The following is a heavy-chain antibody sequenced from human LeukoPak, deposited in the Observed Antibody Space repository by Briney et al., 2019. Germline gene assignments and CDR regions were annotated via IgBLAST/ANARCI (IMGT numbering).Heavy chain of an antibody. CDR2: IRSDGSNK. CDR3: ARILDSAWGELGY. Sequence: GGSLRLSCATSGFIFSSYSMNWVRQAPGKGLEWMAFIRSDGSNKYYADSVKGRFTISRDNSKNTLYLQMNSLRAEDTAVYYCARILDSAWGELGYWGQGTLVTVSS. D-gene: IGHD6-19*01. J-gene: IGHJ4*02. V-gene: IGHV3-30*02. CDR1: GFIFSSYS.